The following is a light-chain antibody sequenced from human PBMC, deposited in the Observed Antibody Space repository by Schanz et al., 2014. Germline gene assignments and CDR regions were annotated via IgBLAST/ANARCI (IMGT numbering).Light chain of an antibody. CDR1: SSDVGGYNL. CDR2: EGT. CDR3: CSFAGSHVV. J-gene: IGLJ2*01. Sequence: QSALTQPASVSGSPGQSITISCTGTSSDVGGYNLVSWYQQHPGKAPKLMIFEGTQRPSGVSNRFSGSKSDNTASLTISGLQTEDEAHYYCCSFAGSHVVFGGGTKLTVL. V-gene: IGLV2-23*01.